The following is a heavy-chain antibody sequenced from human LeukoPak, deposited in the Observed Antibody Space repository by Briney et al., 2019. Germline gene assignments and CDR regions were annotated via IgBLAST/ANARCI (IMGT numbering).Heavy chain of an antibody. CDR1: GGSIRNYNNY. J-gene: IGHJ3*02. V-gene: IGHV4-39*07. CDR2: VYYTGST. Sequence: TSETLSLTCIVSGGSIRNYNNYWGWIRQPPGKGLEWIGSVYYTGSTYYNPSLQSRITVSVATSKNQFSLKLSSVIAADTAVYYCAKCMVREHIDAFDIWGQGTMVTVSS. D-gene: IGHD3-10*01. CDR3: AKCMVREHIDAFDI.